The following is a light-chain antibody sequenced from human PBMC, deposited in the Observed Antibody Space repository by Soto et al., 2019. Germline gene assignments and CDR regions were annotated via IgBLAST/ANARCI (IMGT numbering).Light chain of an antibody. V-gene: IGKV1-27*01. Sequence: DIQMTQSPSSLSASVGDRVTITCRASQGISNDLAWYQQKPGKVPKLLICAASTLQSGVPPRFSGSGSGTDFTLPISSLQPEDVATYYCQQSNSAPLSFGRATKVEIK. CDR2: AAS. J-gene: IGKJ4*01. CDR3: QQSNSAPLS. CDR1: QGISND.